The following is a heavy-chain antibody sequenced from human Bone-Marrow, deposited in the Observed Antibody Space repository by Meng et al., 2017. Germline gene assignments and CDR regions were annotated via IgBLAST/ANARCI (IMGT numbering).Heavy chain of an antibody. D-gene: IGHD2-8*01. J-gene: IGHJ6*02. Sequence: ASVTVSCKASGYTFTSYEINWVRQATGQGLEWMGGMNPNSSNTGYAQKFQGRVTMTRNTSISTAYMELSSLRSEDTAVYYCAVSMLSDYYYYGMDVWGQGTTVTVSS. V-gene: IGHV1-8*01. CDR2: MNPNSSNT. CDR1: GYTFTSYE. CDR3: AVSMLSDYYYYGMDV.